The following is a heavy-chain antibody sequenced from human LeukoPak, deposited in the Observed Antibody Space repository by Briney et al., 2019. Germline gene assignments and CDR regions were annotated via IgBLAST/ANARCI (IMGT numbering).Heavy chain of an antibody. J-gene: IGHJ4*02. CDR3: ARDPGYYDSSGYYQSRGLDY. CDR2: IYYSGST. D-gene: IGHD3-22*01. CDR1: GGSISSSSYY. Sequence: PSETLSLTCTVSGGSISSSSYYWGWIRQPPGKGLEWIGSIYYSGSTYYNPSLKSRVTISVDTSKNQFSLKLSSVTAADTAVYYCARDPGYYDSSGYYQSRGLDYWGQGTLVTVSS. V-gene: IGHV4-39*07.